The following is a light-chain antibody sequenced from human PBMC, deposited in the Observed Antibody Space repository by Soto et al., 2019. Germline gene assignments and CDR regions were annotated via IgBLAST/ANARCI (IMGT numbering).Light chain of an antibody. CDR2: RAY. V-gene: IGKV1-5*03. CDR1: QSMSDW. CDR3: QQYYGYPWT. J-gene: IGKJ1*01. Sequence: DIQMTQSPSTLSASVGDRVTITCRASQSMSDWLAWYQQKPGKAPDLLIYRAYSLESGVPSRFSGSGSGTEFTLTISSLQPEDSATYYCQQYYGYPWTFGQGTEVEVK.